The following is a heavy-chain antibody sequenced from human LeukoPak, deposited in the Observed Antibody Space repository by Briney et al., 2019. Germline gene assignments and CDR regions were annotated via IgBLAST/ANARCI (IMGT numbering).Heavy chain of an antibody. D-gene: IGHD3-22*01. J-gene: IGHJ6*03. CDR3: ARGHDSSGHYYYYYMDV. V-gene: IGHV4-39*07. CDR1: GGSISSSSYY. CDR2: IYYSGST. Sequence: SETLSLTCTVSGGSISSSSYYWGWIRQPPGKGLEWIGSIYYSGSTNYNPSLKSRVTISVDTSKNQFSLKLSSVTAADTAVYYCARGHDSSGHYYYYYMDVWGKGTTVTVSS.